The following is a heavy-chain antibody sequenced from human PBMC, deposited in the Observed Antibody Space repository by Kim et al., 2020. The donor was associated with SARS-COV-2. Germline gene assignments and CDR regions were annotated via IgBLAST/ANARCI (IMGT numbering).Heavy chain of an antibody. CDR2: INGDGTST. CDR1: GFTFSYYW. J-gene: IGHJ4*02. D-gene: IGHD5-12*01. Sequence: GGSLRLSCAASGFTFSYYWMHWVRQAPGKGLVWVSRINGDGTSTSYADSVKGRFTLSRDNAKNTLFLQMDSLRVEDTAVYYCAGEHDYRGWDRFDYCGKG. V-gene: IGHV3-74*01. CDR3: AGEHDYRGWDRFDY.